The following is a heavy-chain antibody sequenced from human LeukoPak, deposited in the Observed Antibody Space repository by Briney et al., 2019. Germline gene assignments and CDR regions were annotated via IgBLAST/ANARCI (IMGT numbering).Heavy chain of an antibody. D-gene: IGHD6-19*01. Sequence: GGSLRLSCAASGFTFNTNAMSWVRQAPGKGLEWVSAISGRTGGTYYADSVKGRFTISRDNSKKTLYLQMNSLRAEDTAVYYCARDISSGWYPYYFDYWGQGTLVTVSS. CDR1: GFTFNTNA. CDR3: ARDISSGWYPYYFDY. V-gene: IGHV3-23*01. CDR2: ISGRTGGT. J-gene: IGHJ4*02.